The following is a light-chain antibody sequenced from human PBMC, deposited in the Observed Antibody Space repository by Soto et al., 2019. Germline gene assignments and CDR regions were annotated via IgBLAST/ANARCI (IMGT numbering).Light chain of an antibody. Sequence: EIVVTQSPGTLSLSKGERATLSCRASQSVGSIYLAWYQQKVGQAPRLLIYGASNRATGIPDRFSGSGSGTDFTLTINSLEPEDFAVYYCQQYGISLITFGQGTRLEI. J-gene: IGKJ5*01. CDR1: QSVGSIY. CDR2: GAS. CDR3: QQYGISLIT. V-gene: IGKV3-20*01.